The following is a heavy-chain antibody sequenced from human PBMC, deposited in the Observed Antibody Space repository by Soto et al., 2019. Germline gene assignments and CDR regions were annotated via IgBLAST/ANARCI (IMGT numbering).Heavy chain of an antibody. CDR3: ARRYGPGFDY. CDR1: GDSISTDY. D-gene: IGHD4-17*01. J-gene: IGHJ4*02. Sequence: SETLSLTCTVSGDSISTDYWSWIRQSPGKGLEWIGFIYYGGSTNYNPSLKSRVTISVDTSKNQFSLKLSSVTAADTAVYYCARRYGPGFDYWGQGTLVTVSS. CDR2: IYYGGST. V-gene: IGHV4-59*08.